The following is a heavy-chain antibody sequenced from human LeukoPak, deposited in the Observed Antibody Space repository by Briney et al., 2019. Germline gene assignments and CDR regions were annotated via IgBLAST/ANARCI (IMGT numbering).Heavy chain of an antibody. CDR2: ISGDSNTI. Sequence: PGGSLRLSCAASGFIFRTYSMNWVRQAPGKALEWVSYISGDSNTISYADSVKGRFSVSRDNAKNSMFLQMHSLRDEDTAVYFCARELVTPNFDYWGQGTLVTVSS. V-gene: IGHV3-48*02. CDR1: GFIFRTYS. J-gene: IGHJ4*02. D-gene: IGHD5-18*01. CDR3: ARELVTPNFDY.